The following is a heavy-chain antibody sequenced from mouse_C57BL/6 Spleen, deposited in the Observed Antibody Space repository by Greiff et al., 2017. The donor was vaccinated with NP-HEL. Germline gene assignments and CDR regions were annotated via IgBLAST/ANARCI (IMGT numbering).Heavy chain of an antibody. D-gene: IGHD2-5*01. V-gene: IGHV5-16*01. Sequence: EVQVVESEGGLVQPGSSMKLSCTASGFTFSDYYMAWVRQVPEKGLEWVANINYDGSSTYYLDSLKSRFIISRDNAKNILYLQMSSLKSEDTATYYCARDYSNAMDYWGQGTSVTVSS. CDR2: INYDGSST. CDR1: GFTFSDYY. CDR3: ARDYSNAMDY. J-gene: IGHJ4*01.